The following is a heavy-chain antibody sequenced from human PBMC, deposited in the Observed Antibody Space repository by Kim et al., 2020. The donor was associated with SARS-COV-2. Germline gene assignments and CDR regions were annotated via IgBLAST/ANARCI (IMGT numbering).Heavy chain of an antibody. CDR2: ISGSGGST. CDR1: GFTFSSYA. Sequence: GGSLRLSCAASGFTFSSYAMSWVRQAPGKGLEWVSAISGSGGSTYYADSVKGRFTISRDNSKNTLYLQMNSLRAEDTAVYYCAKDVLGSYRTRGYFDYWGQGTLVTVSS. CDR3: AKDVLGSYRTRGYFDY. J-gene: IGHJ4*02. D-gene: IGHD1-26*01. V-gene: IGHV3-23*01.